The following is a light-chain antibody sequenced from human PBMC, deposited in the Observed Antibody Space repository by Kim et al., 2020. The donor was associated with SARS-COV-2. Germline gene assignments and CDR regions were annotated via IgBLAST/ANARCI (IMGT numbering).Light chain of an antibody. CDR2: AAS. CDR1: QSISSY. V-gene: IGKV1-39*01. CDR3: QQSYSTPLP. J-gene: IGKJ1*01. Sequence: DIQMTQSPSSLSASVGDRVTITCRASQSISSYLNWYQQKPGKAPKLLIYAASSLQSGVPSRFSGSGSGTDFTLTISSLQPEDFATYYCQQSYSTPLPFGQGTKVDSK.